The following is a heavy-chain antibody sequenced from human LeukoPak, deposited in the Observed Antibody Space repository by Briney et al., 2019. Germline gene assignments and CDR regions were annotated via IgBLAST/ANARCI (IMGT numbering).Heavy chain of an antibody. CDR3: ARDFRLGGR. CDR2: IYSIGST. J-gene: IGHJ4*02. D-gene: IGHD4-23*01. V-gene: IGHV3-66*01. Sequence: GGSLRLSCAVSGFTVSSNSMSWVRQAPGKGLGWVSVIYSIGSTYYADSVKGRFTISTDNSKNTLYLQMNSLRAEDTAVYYCARDFRLGGRWGQGTLVTVSS. CDR1: GFTVSSNS.